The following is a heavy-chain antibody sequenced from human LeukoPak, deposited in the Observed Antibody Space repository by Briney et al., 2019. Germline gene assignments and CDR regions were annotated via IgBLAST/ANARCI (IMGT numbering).Heavy chain of an antibody. D-gene: IGHD2-15*01. V-gene: IGHV4-31*03. J-gene: IGHJ5*02. CDR3: ARAGSVVVENWFDP. CDR1: GGSISSGGYY. CDR2: IYYSGST. Sequence: SETLSLTCTVSGGSISSGGYYWSWIRQHPGKSLEWIGYIYYSGSTYYNPSLKSRVTISVDTSKNQFSLKLSSVTAADTAVYYCARAGSVVVENWFDPWGQGTLVTVSS.